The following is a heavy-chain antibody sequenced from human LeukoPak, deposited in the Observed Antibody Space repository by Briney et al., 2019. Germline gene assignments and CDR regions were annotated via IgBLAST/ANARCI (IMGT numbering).Heavy chain of an antibody. CDR2: IIPIFGTA. V-gene: IGHV1-69*05. D-gene: IGHD2-15*01. Sequence: ASVKVSCKASGYTFTSYGISWVRQAPGQGLEWMGGIIPIFGTANYAQKFQGRVTITTDESTSTAYMELSSLRSEDTAVYYCARCEVVVAATLRGAFDIWGQGTMVTVSS. CDR3: ARCEVVVAATLRGAFDI. J-gene: IGHJ3*02. CDR1: GYTFTSYG.